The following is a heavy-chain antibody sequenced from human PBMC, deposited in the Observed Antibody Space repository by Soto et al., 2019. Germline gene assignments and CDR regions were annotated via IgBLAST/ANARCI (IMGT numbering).Heavy chain of an antibody. D-gene: IGHD5-18*01. CDR3: AKDHRSGYSYGDRFDY. CDR1: GFTFSSYA. V-gene: IGHV3-23*01. CDR2: ISGSGGST. J-gene: IGHJ4*02. Sequence: EVQLLESGGGLVQPGGSRRLSCAASGFTFSSYAMSWVRQAPGNGLEWVSAISGSGGSTYYADSVKGRFTISRDNSKNTLYLQMNSLRAEDTAVYYCAKDHRSGYSYGDRFDYWGQGTLVTVSS.